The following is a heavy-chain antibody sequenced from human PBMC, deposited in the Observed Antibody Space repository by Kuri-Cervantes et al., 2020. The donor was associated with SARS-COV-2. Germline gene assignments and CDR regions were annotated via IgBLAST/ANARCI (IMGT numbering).Heavy chain of an antibody. CDR3: ARTPTVTTYYFDY. CDR1: GYTFTSYY. Sequence: ASVKVSCKASGYTFTSYYMHWLRQAPGQGLEWMGITNPSGGSTSYAQKFQGRVTMTRDTSTSTVYMELSSLRSEDTAVYYCARTPTVTTYYFDYWGQGTLVTVSS. V-gene: IGHV1-46*01. CDR2: TNPSGGST. D-gene: IGHD4-17*01. J-gene: IGHJ4*02.